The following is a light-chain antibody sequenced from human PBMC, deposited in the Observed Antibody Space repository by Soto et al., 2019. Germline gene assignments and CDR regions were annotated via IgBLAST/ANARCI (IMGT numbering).Light chain of an antibody. CDR2: DAS. Sequence: EIVLTQSPATLSLSPGERATLSCRASQSVSSYLAWYQQKPGQAPRLLIYDASNRATGIPARFSGSGSGTDFTLTISSLAPEVFAFYYCQQRSNWPPWTFGQGTKVQIK. V-gene: IGKV3-11*01. CDR3: QQRSNWPPWT. CDR1: QSVSSY. J-gene: IGKJ1*01.